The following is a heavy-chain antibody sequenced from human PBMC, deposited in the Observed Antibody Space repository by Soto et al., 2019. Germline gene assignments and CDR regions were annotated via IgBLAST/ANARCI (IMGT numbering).Heavy chain of an antibody. CDR3: ARVGGLTPAAMSFDP. J-gene: IGHJ5*02. V-gene: IGHV1-69*02. CDR2: IIPILGIA. CDR1: GGTFSSYT. D-gene: IGHD2-2*01. Sequence: ASVKVSCKASGGTFSSYTISWVRQAPGQGLEWMGRIIPILGIANYAQKFQGRVTITADKSTSTAYMELSSLRSEDTAVYYCARVGGLTPAAMSFDPWGQGTLVTVSS.